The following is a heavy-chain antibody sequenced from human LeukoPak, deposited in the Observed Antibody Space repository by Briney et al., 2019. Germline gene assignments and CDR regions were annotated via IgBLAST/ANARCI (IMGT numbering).Heavy chain of an antibody. CDR2: IYYSGST. CDR3: ARVPPYDSSGYAFDY. J-gene: IGHJ4*02. CDR1: GGSISSSSYY. V-gene: IGHV4-39*07. D-gene: IGHD3-22*01. Sequence: SETLSLTCTVSGGSISSSSYYWGWIRQPPGKGLEWIGSIYYSGSTYYNPSLKSRVTMSVDTSKNQFSLKLSSVTAADTAVYYCARVPPYDSSGYAFDYWGQGTLVTVSS.